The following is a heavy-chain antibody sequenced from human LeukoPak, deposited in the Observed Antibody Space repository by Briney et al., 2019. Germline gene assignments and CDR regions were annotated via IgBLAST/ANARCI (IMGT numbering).Heavy chain of an antibody. D-gene: IGHD6-13*01. J-gene: IGHJ3*02. CDR3: AKTGYSSSWYRRDAFDI. V-gene: IGHV4-39*01. Sequence: PSETLSLTCTVSGGSISSSSYYWGWIRQPPGKGLEWIGSIYYSGSTYYNPSLKGRVTISVDTSKNQFSLKLSSVTAADTAVYYCAKTGYSSSWYRRDAFDIWGQGTMVTVSS. CDR2: IYYSGST. CDR1: GGSISSSSYY.